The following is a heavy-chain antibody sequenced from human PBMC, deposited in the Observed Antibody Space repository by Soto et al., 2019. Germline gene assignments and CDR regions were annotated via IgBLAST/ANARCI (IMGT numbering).Heavy chain of an antibody. Sequence: EVQLVESGEGLVQPGRSLRLSCAASGFTFDDYAMHWVRQAPGKGLEWVSSISWNSGSIGYADSVKGRFIISRDNAKNSLYLQMNSLRAEDTALYYCAKDRIAVAGTIDYWGQGTLVTVSS. CDR3: AKDRIAVAGTIDY. CDR2: ISWNSGSI. D-gene: IGHD6-19*01. J-gene: IGHJ4*02. CDR1: GFTFDDYA. V-gene: IGHV3-9*01.